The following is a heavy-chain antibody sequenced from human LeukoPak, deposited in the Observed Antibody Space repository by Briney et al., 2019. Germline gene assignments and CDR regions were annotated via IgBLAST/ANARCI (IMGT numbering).Heavy chain of an antibody. CDR1: GYTFTTYG. Sequence: ASVKVSCKSSGYTFTTYGMTWVRQAPGQGLEWMGWISAYNGNTNYAQKLQGRVTMTTDTSTSTAYMELRSLRSDDTAVYYCARAAGRSTSSSFDYWGQGTLVTVSS. J-gene: IGHJ4*02. D-gene: IGHD2-2*01. V-gene: IGHV1-18*01. CDR3: ARAAGRSTSSSFDY. CDR2: ISAYNGNT.